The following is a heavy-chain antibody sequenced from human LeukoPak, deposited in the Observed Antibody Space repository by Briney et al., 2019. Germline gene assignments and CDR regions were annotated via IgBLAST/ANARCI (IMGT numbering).Heavy chain of an antibody. CDR3: ARLKGGPPSLGYGYLVDY. V-gene: IGHV3-23*01. CDR2: ISGSGGST. Sequence: GGSLRLSCAASGFTFSSYAMSWVRQAPGKGLEWVSAISGSGGSTYYADSVKGRFTISRDNSKNTLYLQMNSLRADDTAVYYCARLKGGPPSLGYGYLVDYWGQGTLVTVSS. D-gene: IGHD5-18*01. CDR1: GFTFSSYA. J-gene: IGHJ4*02.